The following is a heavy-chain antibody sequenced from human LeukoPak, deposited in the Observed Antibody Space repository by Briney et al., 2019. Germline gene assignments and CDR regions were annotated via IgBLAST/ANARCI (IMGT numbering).Heavy chain of an antibody. CDR1: GGSISSYY. V-gene: IGHV4-59*01. D-gene: IGHD3-16*01. J-gene: IGHJ4*02. CDR2: IYYSGST. CDR3: ARENDRWGRDY. Sequence: SETLSLTCTVSGGSISSYYWSWIRQPPGKGLEWIGYIYYSGSTNYNPSLKSRVTISVDTSKNQFSLKLSSVTAADTAVYYCARENDRWGRDYWGQGTLVTVS.